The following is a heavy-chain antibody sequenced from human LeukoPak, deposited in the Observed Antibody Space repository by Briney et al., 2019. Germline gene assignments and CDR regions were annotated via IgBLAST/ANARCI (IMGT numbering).Heavy chain of an antibody. J-gene: IGHJ4*02. Sequence: GGALRLSCSTSGITFINAWMSWVRQAPGKGLEWVGRTKSTTDGGTIDYAAPVKGRFTISRDDSKNTLYLQMNSLQTEDTAVYYCTTDPGDYADYWGQGTLVTVSS. V-gene: IGHV3-15*05. CDR1: GITFINAW. D-gene: IGHD4-17*01. CDR3: TTDPGDYADY. CDR2: TKSTTDGGTI.